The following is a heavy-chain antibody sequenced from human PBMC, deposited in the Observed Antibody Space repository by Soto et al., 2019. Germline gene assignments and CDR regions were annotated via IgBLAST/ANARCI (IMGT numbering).Heavy chain of an antibody. J-gene: IGHJ5*02. CDR1: GFTFSGSA. D-gene: IGHD3-16*01. Sequence: HPGGSLRLSCAASGFTFSGSAMHWVRQASGKGLEWVGRIRSKANSYATAYAASVKGRFTISRDDSKNAAYLQMNSLKTEDTAVYYCTRPFVSAFDPWGQGTLVTVSS. CDR3: TRPFVSAFDP. CDR2: IRSKANSYAT. V-gene: IGHV3-73*01.